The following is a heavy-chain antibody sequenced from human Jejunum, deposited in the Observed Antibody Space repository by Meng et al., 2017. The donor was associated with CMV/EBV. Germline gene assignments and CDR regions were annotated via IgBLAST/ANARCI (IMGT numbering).Heavy chain of an antibody. CDR3: ARTGCSSSSCYDY. CDR1: GYSFTTYA. D-gene: IGHD2-2*01. J-gene: IGHJ4*02. CDR2: INAGNGNT. Sequence: QVQLVQSGVGGKKPGASVKVSCKASGYSFTTYAMHWVRQAPGQRLEWMGWINAGNGNTKYSEKFQSRVTITRDTAASTAYMELSSLRSEDTAVYYCARTGCSSSSCYDYWGQGTLVTVSS. V-gene: IGHV1-3*01.